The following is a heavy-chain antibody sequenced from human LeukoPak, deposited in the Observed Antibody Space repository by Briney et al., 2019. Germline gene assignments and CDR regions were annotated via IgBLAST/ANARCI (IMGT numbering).Heavy chain of an antibody. D-gene: IGHD3-10*01. V-gene: IGHV1-46*01. J-gene: IGHJ4*02. CDR3: ARDFYYYGSGSYLFDY. Sequence: GASVKVSCKASGYTFTSYYMHWVRQAPGQGLEWMGIINPSGGSTSYAQKFQGRATMTRDTSTSTVYMELSSLRSEDTAVYYCARDFYYYGSGSYLFDYWGQGTLVTVSS. CDR1: GYTFTSYY. CDR2: INPSGGST.